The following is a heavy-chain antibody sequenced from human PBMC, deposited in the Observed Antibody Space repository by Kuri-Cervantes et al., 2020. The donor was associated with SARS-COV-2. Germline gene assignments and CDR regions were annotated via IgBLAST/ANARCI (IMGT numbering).Heavy chain of an antibody. Sequence: ASVKVSCKASGYTFTSYGVSWVRQAPGQGLEWMEWISAYNGNTNYAQKLQGRVTMTTDTSTSTAYMELRSLRSDDTAVYYCARDRGYDILTGYYSFDYWGQGTLVTVSS. CDR3: ARDRGYDILTGYYSFDY. V-gene: IGHV1-18*04. CDR1: GYTFTSYG. D-gene: IGHD3-9*01. J-gene: IGHJ4*02. CDR2: ISAYNGNT.